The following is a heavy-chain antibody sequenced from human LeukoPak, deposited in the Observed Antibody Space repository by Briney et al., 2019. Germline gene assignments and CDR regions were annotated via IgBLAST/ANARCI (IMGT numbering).Heavy chain of an antibody. V-gene: IGHV3-33*01. Sequence: GGSLRLSCAASGFTFSSYGMHWVRQAPGKGPEWVAVIWYDGSNKYYADSVKGRFTISRDNSKNTQYLQMNSLRAEDTAVYYCARDSRGMDVWGKGTTVTVSS. CDR1: GFTFSSYG. CDR3: ARDSRGMDV. CDR2: IWYDGSNK. J-gene: IGHJ6*04.